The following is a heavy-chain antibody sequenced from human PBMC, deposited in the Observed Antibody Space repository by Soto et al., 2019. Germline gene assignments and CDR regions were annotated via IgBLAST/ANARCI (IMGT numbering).Heavy chain of an antibody. CDR2: IIPIFGTA. Sequence: GIIPIFGTANYAQKFQGRVTITADESTSTAYMELSSLRSEDTAVYYCARDRRPLIKLWHDYYYYYGMDVWGQGTTVNVS. V-gene: IGHV1-69*01. J-gene: IGHJ6*02. D-gene: IGHD5-18*01. CDR3: ARDRRPLIKLWHDYYYYYGMDV.